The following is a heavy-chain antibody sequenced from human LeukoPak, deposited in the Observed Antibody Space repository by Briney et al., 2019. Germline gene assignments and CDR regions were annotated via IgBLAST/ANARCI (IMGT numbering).Heavy chain of an antibody. V-gene: IGHV4-30-4*01. CDR1: GGSISSGDYY. J-gene: IGHJ6*02. D-gene: IGHD1-20*01. CDR2: IYYSGST. Sequence: SQTLSLTCTVSGGSISSGDYYWGWIRQPPGKGLEWIGYIYYSGSTYYNPSLKSRFTISVDTTKNQFSLKLSSVPAADTAMYYCARPSITGTPAGMAVGGQGTTATVS. CDR3: ARPSITGTPAGMAV.